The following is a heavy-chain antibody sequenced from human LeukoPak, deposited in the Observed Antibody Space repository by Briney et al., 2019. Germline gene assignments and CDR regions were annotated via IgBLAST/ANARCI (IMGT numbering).Heavy chain of an antibody. D-gene: IGHD2-15*01. V-gene: IGHV3-21*01. Sequence: GGSLRLSCAASGFTFSSCSMNWVRQAPGKGLEWVSSISSSSSYIYYADSVKGRFTISRDNAKNSLYLQMNSLRAEDTAVYYCARVVGTRYCSGGSCFNWFDPWGQGTLVTVSS. CDR2: ISSSSSYI. J-gene: IGHJ5*02. CDR3: ARVVGTRYCSGGSCFNWFDP. CDR1: GFTFSSCS.